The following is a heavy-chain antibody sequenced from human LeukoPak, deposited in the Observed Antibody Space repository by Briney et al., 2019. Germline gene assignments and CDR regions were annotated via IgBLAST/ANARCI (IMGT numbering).Heavy chain of an antibody. CDR1: GFTFTTYA. CDR2: ISSRSTYI. V-gene: IGHV3-21*01. J-gene: IGHJ3*02. Sequence: GGSLRLSCGASGFTFTTYAMTWVRQAPGKGLEWVSSISSRSTYIYYADSVKGRFTISRDNAKNSLYLQMNNLRAEDTAMFYCATSMAQDVDAFHIWGQGTMVTVSS. CDR3: ATSMAQDVDAFHI. D-gene: IGHD2-21*01.